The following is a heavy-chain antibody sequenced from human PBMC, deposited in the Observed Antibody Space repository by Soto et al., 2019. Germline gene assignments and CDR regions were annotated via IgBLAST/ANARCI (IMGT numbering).Heavy chain of an antibody. J-gene: IGHJ6*02. D-gene: IGHD3-10*01. CDR3: ARGRGTPMDV. CDR2: ISYDGSNK. V-gene: IGHV3-30-3*01. CDR1: GFTFSSNA. Sequence: GGSLRLTCAASGFTFSSNAMHWVRQAPGKGLEWVAVISYDGSNKYYADSVKGRFTISRDNSKNTLYLQMNSLRAEDTAVYYCARGRGTPMDVWGQGTTVTVSS.